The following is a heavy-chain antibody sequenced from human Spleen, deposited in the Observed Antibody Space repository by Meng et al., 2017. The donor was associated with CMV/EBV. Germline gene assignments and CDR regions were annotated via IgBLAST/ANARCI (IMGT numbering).Heavy chain of an antibody. CDR3: ARGGSGSLRFDP. D-gene: IGHD3-10*01. J-gene: IGHJ5*02. CDR1: GGSINSGGYY. Sequence: TVSGGSINSGGYYWGWIRQHPGKGLEWIGYIYHSGTTSYNPSLKSRVTISVDKSKHQFSLTLSSVTAADTAVYYCARGGSGSLRFDPWGQGTLVTVSS. V-gene: IGHV4-31*02. CDR2: IYHSGTT.